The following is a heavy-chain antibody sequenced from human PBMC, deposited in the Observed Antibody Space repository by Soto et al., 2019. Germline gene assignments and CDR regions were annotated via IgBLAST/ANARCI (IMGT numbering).Heavy chain of an antibody. V-gene: IGHV3-23*01. Sequence: EVQLLESGGGLVQPGGSLRLSCAASGFTFSSYAMSWVRQAPGKGLEWVSAISGSGGSTYYADSVKGRFTISRDNSKKPLYLQMNSLRAEDTAVYYCAKPMGSAMVVEDLYGMDVWGQGTTVTVSS. CDR1: GFTFSSYA. CDR2: ISGSGGST. J-gene: IGHJ6*02. D-gene: IGHD5-18*01. CDR3: AKPMGSAMVVEDLYGMDV.